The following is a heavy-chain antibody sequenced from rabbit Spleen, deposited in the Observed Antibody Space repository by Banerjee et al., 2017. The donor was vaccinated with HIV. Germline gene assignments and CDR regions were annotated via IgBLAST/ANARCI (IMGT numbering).Heavy chain of an antibody. J-gene: IGHJ6*01. CDR3: ARDLDGVIGWNFGW. CDR1: GVSFSGNSY. D-gene: IGHD4-1*01. Sequence: QSLEESGGDLVKPGASLTLTCIASGVSFSGNSYMCWVRQAPGKGLEWIACIDTGSSGFTYFASWAKGRFIMSRTSSTKVTLQMTSLTAADTATYFCARDLDGVIGWNFGWWGPGTLVTVS. CDR2: IDTGSSGFT. V-gene: IGHV1S40*01.